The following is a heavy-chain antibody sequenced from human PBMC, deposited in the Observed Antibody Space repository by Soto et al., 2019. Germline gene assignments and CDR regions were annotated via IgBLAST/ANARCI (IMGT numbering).Heavy chain of an antibody. CDR2: INAGNGNT. Sequence: ASVKVSCKASGYTFTSYAMHWVRQAPGQRLEWMGWINAGNGNTKYSQKFQGRVTITRDTSASTAYMELSSLRSEDTAVYYCARALISGYFPGGVYYGMDVWGQGTTVTVS. CDR1: GYTFTSYA. V-gene: IGHV1-3*01. D-gene: IGHD3-22*01. J-gene: IGHJ6*02. CDR3: ARALISGYFPGGVYYGMDV.